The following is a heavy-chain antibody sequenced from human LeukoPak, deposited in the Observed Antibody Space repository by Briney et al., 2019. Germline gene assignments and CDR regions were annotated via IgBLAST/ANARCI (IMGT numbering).Heavy chain of an antibody. CDR1: GFTFSSYW. J-gene: IGHJ4*02. Sequence: PGGFLRLSCAASGFTFSSYWMSWVRQAPGKGLEWVANIKQDGSEKSYVDSVKGRFTISRDNAKNSLYLQMNSLRVEDTAVYYCVGEGRQLALFDYWGQGTLVTVSS. D-gene: IGHD6-6*01. V-gene: IGHV3-7*01. CDR3: VGEGRQLALFDY. CDR2: IKQDGSEK.